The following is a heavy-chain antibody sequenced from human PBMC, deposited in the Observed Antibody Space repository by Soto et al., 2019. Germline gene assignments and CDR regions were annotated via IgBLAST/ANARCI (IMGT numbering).Heavy chain of an antibody. D-gene: IGHD5-18*01. J-gene: IGHJ2*01. CDR2: ISYDGSNK. CDR1: GFTFSSYW. V-gene: IGHV3-30-3*01. CDR3: ARDPLWGTAMVLWYFDL. Sequence: PGESLKISCAASGFTFSSYWMHWVRQAPGKGLEWVAVISYDGSNKYYADSVKGRFTISRDNSKNTLYLQMNSLRAEDTAVYYCARDPLWGTAMVLWYFDLWGRGTLVTVSS.